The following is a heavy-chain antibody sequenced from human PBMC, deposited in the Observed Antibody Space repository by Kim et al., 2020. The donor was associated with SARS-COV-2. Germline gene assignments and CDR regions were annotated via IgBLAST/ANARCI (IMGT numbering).Heavy chain of an antibody. CDR3: ARVGIGRYYYYGMDV. J-gene: IGHJ6*02. CDR2: INSDGSST. Sequence: GGSLRLSCAASGFTFSSYWMHWVRQAPGKGLVWVSRINSDGSSTSYADYVKGRFTISRDNAKNTLYLQMNSLRAEDTAVYYCARVGIGRYYYYGMDVWGQGTTVTVSS. CDR1: GFTFSSYW. D-gene: IGHD2-21*01. V-gene: IGHV3-74*01.